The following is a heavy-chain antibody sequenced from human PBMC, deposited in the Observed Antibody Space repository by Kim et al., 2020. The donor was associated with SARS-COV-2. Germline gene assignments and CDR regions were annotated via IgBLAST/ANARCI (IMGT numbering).Heavy chain of an antibody. Sequence: ASVKVSCKASGYTFTIYAIHWVRQAPGQRLEWMGWINGGNGNTKYSQKFQGRVTITRDTSASTAYMELSTLRSEDTAVYYCARAMGLWFGELLPFDPWGQGTLVTVSS. CDR1: GYTFTIYA. CDR2: INGGNGNT. D-gene: IGHD3-10*01. CDR3: ARAMGLWFGELLPFDP. V-gene: IGHV1-3*01. J-gene: IGHJ5*02.